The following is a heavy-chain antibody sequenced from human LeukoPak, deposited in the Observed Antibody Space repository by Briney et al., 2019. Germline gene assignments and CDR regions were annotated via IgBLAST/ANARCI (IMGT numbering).Heavy chain of an antibody. Sequence: PGGSLRLSCAASGFTFSSYEMNWVRQAPGKGLEWVSAISGSGGSTYYADSVKGRFTISRDNSKNTLYLQMNSLRAEDTAVYYCAKYLYYYGSGSSYYFDYWGQGTLVTVSS. CDR1: GFTFSSYE. CDR2: ISGSGGST. J-gene: IGHJ4*02. CDR3: AKYLYYYGSGSSYYFDY. V-gene: IGHV3-23*01. D-gene: IGHD3-10*01.